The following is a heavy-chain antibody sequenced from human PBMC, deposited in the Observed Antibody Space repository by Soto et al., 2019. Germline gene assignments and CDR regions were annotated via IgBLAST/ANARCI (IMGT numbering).Heavy chain of an antibody. D-gene: IGHD3-22*01. J-gene: IGHJ4*02. CDR2: IYYSGST. CDR3: ARDSEYYDSSGYYYVAYFDD. CDR1: GGSISSYY. V-gene: IGHV4-59*01. Sequence: SETLSLTCTVSGGSISSYYWSWIRQPPGKGLEWIGYIYYSGSTNYNPSLKSRVTISVDTSKNQFSLKLSSVTAADTAVYYCARDSEYYDSSGYYYVAYFDDWGQRTLVTVSS.